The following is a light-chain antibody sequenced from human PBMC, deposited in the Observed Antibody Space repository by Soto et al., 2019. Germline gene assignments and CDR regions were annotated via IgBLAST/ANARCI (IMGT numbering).Light chain of an antibody. V-gene: IGLV2-11*01. J-gene: IGLJ2*01. CDR3: CSYAGSYTEV. CDR2: DVS. CDR1: SSGIGGYNY. Sequence: QSALTQPRSVSGSPGQSVTISCTGTSSGIGGYNYVSWYQQHPGKAPKLMIYDVSKRPSGIPDRFSGSKSGNTASLTISGLQADDEADYYCCSYAGSYTEVFGGGTKVTVL.